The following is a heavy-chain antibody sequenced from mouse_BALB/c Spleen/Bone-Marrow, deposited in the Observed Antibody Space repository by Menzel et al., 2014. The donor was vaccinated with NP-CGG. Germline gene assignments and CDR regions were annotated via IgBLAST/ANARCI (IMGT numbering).Heavy chain of an antibody. CDR3: TTLARSDFDY. Sequence: EVQLQQSGTVLVRPGAAVKMSCKASGYTFSNYWMHWVKQRPGQGLEWIGTIYPGNSGTTYNQKFKGKAKLTAVTSTSTAYMEPSSLTNEDSAVYYCTTLARSDFDYWGQGTTLTVSS. CDR2: IYPGNSGT. V-gene: IGHV1-5*01. J-gene: IGHJ2*01. CDR1: GYTFSNYW. D-gene: IGHD3-1*01.